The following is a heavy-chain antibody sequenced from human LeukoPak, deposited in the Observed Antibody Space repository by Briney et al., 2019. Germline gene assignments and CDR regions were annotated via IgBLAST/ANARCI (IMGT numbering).Heavy chain of an antibody. CDR1: GGSFSGYY. D-gene: IGHD3-16*01. CDR2: INQSGST. Sequence: SETLSLTCAVYGGSFSGYYWSWIRQPPGKGLEWIGEINQSGSTNYNPSLKSRVTISVDTSKNQFSLKLSSVTAADTAVYYCARGLTLGGDDYWGQGTLVTVSS. CDR3: ARGLTLGGDDY. V-gene: IGHV4-34*01. J-gene: IGHJ4*02.